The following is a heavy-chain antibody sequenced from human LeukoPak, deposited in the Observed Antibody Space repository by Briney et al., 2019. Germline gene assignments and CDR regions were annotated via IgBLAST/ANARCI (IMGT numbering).Heavy chain of an antibody. D-gene: IGHD4-17*01. Sequence: ASVKVSCKASGYTFTTYTMHWVRQAPGQRLEWMGWINADTGNTKCSQEFQGRLTITRDTSASTVYMDLSSLKSEDMAVHYCARSGGSRGTVTPPGDFWGQGTLVTVSS. CDR2: INADTGNT. CDR3: ARSGGSRGTVTPPGDF. V-gene: IGHV1-3*03. J-gene: IGHJ4*02. CDR1: GYTFTTYT.